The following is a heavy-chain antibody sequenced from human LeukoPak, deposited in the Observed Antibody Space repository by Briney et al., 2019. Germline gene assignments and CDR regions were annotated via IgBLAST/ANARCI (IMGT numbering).Heavy chain of an antibody. Sequence: AASVKVSCKASGGTFSSYAISWVRQAPGQGLEWMGWISAYNGNTNYAQKLQGRVTMTTDTSTSTAYMELRSLRSDDTAVYYCARDPYLQNPPLFDYWGQGTLVTVSS. D-gene: IGHD5-24*01. CDR3: ARDPYLQNPPLFDY. J-gene: IGHJ4*02. V-gene: IGHV1-18*01. CDR1: GGTFSSYA. CDR2: ISAYNGNT.